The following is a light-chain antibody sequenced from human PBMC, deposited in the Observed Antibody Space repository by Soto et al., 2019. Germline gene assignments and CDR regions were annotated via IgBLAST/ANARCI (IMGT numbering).Light chain of an antibody. CDR3: QHCDQLPPFT. CDR1: QDIRKY. CDR2: GAS. J-gene: IGKJ3*01. Sequence: DIQMTQSPSSLSASVGDRVTITCQASQDIRKYLNWYQQKPGRAPKLLIYGASNLETGVPSRFSRSGYGTDFTFTISILQPEDIATYYCQHCDQLPPFTFGPWTKGAI. V-gene: IGKV1-33*01.